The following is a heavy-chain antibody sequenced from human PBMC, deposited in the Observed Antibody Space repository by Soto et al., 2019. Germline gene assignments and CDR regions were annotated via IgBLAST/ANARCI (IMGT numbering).Heavy chain of an antibody. CDR1: GFTFSSYG. J-gene: IGHJ4*02. Sequence: GGSLRLSCAASGFTFSSYGMHWVRQAPGKGLEWVAVIWYDGSNKYYADSVKGRFTISRDNSKNTLYLQMNSLRAEDTAVYYCARDPAVAGPRYYFDYWGQGTLVTVSS. D-gene: IGHD6-19*01. V-gene: IGHV3-33*01. CDR3: ARDPAVAGPRYYFDY. CDR2: IWYDGSNK.